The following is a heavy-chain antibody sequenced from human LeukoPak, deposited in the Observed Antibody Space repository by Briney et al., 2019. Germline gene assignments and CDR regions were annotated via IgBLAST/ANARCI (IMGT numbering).Heavy chain of an antibody. V-gene: IGHV3-48*04. CDR1: GFTFSTDS. CDR3: ARVNPVSY. D-gene: IGHD4-23*01. J-gene: IGHJ4*02. CDR2: IGSSVNSI. Sequence: GGSLRLSCEASGFTFSTDSMNWVRQAPGKGLEWVSYIGSSVNSIYYADSVKGRFTISRDNAKNSLYLQMNSLRAEDTAVYYCARVNPVSYWGQGTLVTVSS.